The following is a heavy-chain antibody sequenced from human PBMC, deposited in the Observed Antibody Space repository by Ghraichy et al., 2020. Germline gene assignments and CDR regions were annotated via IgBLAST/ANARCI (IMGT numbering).Heavy chain of an antibody. CDR2: ISGSGNKS. J-gene: IGHJ6*02. CDR3: AKEGRRESSRGGMDA. D-gene: IGHD3-22*01. Sequence: GGSLRLSCAASGFTFSSYAMIWVRQAPGKGLEWVSAISGSGNKSYYVDSMKGRFTISRDNSKNTLYLQMNSLAAEDTAVYYCAKEGRRESSRGGMDAWGQGTTVTVSS. CDR1: GFTFSSYA. V-gene: IGHV3-23*01.